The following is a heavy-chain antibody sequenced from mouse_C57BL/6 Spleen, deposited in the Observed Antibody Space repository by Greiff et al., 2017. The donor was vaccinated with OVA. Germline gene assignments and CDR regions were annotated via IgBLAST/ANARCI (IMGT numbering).Heavy chain of an antibody. CDR1: GYTFTSYW. J-gene: IGHJ4*01. Sequence: QVQLQQPGAELVKPGASVKMSCKASGYTFTSYWITWVKQRPGQGLEWIGDIYPGSGSTNYNEKFKSKATLTVATSSSTAYMQLSSLTSEDSAVYYCARTWLLLDYAMDYWGQGTSVTVSS. CDR3: ARTWLLLDYAMDY. D-gene: IGHD2-3*01. V-gene: IGHV1-55*01. CDR2: IYPGSGST.